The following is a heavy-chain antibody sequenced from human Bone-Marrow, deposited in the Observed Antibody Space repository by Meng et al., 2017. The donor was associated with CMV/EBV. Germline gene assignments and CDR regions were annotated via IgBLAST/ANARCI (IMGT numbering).Heavy chain of an antibody. CDR1: GGTFISYG. CDR2: IIPIFGTA. Sequence: SCKGSGGTFISYGVSWVRQAPGEGLEWMGGIIPIFGTATYAQKFRGRVTITTDESTSTAYMELSSLRSEDTAVYYCARGNLWEFDYWGQGTLVTVSS. D-gene: IGHD1-26*01. V-gene: IGHV1-69*05. CDR3: ARGNLWEFDY. J-gene: IGHJ4*02.